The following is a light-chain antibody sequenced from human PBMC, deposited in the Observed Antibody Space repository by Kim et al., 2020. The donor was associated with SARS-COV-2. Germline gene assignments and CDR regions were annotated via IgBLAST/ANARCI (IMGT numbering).Light chain of an antibody. CDR1: SLRKYY. V-gene: IGLV3-19*01. J-gene: IGLJ2*01. CDR3: NSRDSTDKLV. CDR2: GNN. Sequence: SSELTQDPSVSVALGQTVTITCQGDSLRKYYATWYQQRPGQAPALVIYGNNNRPSGIPDRFSGSSSGNTASLTITGAQAEDEAAYYCNSRDSTDKLVFGGGSKLTVL.